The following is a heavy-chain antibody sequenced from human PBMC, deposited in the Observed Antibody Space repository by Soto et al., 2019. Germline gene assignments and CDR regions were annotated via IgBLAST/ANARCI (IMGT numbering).Heavy chain of an antibody. CDR2: ILSSSGVI. Sequence: EVQLVESGGGLVQPGGSLRLSCAASGFTFGSYSMNWVRQAPGKGLEWVSFILSSSGVIYYADSVKGRFTISRDNAKNSLYLQMNSLRAEDTAVYYWARELRAPLVATAMPYYMDVWGKGTTVTVSS. V-gene: IGHV3-48*01. J-gene: IGHJ6*03. CDR1: GFTFGSYS. CDR3: ARELRAPLVATAMPYYMDV. D-gene: IGHD2-21*02.